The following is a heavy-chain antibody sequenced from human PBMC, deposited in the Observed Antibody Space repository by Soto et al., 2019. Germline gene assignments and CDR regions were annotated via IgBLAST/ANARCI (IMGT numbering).Heavy chain of an antibody. V-gene: IGHV4-59*01. J-gene: IGHJ5*02. D-gene: IGHD2-2*01. CDR2: IYYSGST. Sequence: SETLSLTCTVSDGSISSYYWSWIRQPPGKGLEWIGYIYYSGSTNYNPSLKSRVTTSVDTSKNQFSLKLSSVTAADTAVYYCARGYCSSTSCYFDPWGQGTLVTVSS. CDR3: ARGYCSSTSCYFDP. CDR1: DGSISSYY.